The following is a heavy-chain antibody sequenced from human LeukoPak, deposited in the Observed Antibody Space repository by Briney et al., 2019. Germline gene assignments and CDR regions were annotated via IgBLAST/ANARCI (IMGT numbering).Heavy chain of an antibody. CDR3: AGTGCSGGSCYSDYMDV. J-gene: IGHJ6*03. D-gene: IGHD2-15*01. V-gene: IGHV3-74*01. Sequence: GGSLRLSCAASGFTFSTYWMHWVRQAPGKGLVWVSCIDSDGSTTDYADSVKGRFTISSDNAKNTVYLQMNSLRAEDTAVYYCAGTGCSGGSCYSDYMDVWGKGTTVTVSS. CDR1: GFTFSTYW. CDR2: IDSDGSTT.